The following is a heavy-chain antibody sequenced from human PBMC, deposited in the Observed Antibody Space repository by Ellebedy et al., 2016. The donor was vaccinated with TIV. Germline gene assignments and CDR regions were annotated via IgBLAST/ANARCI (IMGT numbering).Heavy chain of an antibody. J-gene: IGHJ4*02. CDR3: ARKYFYDTSGDIGY. V-gene: IGHV3-7*03. CDR2: IKEDGRDI. Sequence: PGGSLRLSCAASGFTFSTYWMSWVRQAPGKGLEWVANIKEDGRDITYADSVKGRFSLSRDNAKNSLYLQMDSLRAEDTAVYYCARKYFYDTSGDIGYWGQGTLVTVSS. D-gene: IGHD3-22*01. CDR1: GFTFSTYW.